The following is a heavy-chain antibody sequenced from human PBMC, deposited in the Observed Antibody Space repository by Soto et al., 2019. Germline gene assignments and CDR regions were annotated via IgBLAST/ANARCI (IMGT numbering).Heavy chain of an antibody. CDR1: GFTFSTYA. Sequence: QVQLVESGGGVVQPGRSLTLSCTASGFTFSTYAMHWVRQAPGKGLEWVALISYDGSNKYYADSVKGRFTISRDNSKNTLYLQMNSLRAEDTAVYYCARVNTAMVTGWGGFDYWGQGTLVTVSS. J-gene: IGHJ4*02. CDR2: ISYDGSNK. D-gene: IGHD5-18*01. V-gene: IGHV3-30-3*01. CDR3: ARVNTAMVTGWGGFDY.